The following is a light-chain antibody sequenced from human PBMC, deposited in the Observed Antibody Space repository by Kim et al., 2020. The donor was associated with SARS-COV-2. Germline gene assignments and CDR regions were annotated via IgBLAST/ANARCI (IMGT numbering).Light chain of an antibody. V-gene: IGKV3-15*01. CDR2: GAS. CDR1: QRISSN. J-gene: IGKJ1*01. CDR3: QQYTRWPPGGT. Sequence: PGERATLSCRASQRISSNLAWYQQQPGQAPRLLIYGASTRATDIPARFSGSGSGTEFTLTISSLQSEDFAVYYCQQYTRWPPGGTFGQGTKVDIK.